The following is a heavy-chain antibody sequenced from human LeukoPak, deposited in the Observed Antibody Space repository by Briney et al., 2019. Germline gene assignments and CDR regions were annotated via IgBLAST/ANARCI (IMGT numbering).Heavy chain of an antibody. V-gene: IGHV1-69*13. D-gene: IGHD3-22*01. CDR3: ARLHDSSGYYYGHFDY. CDR2: IIPIFGTA. CDR1: GGTFSSYA. J-gene: IGHJ4*02. Sequence: SVKVSCKASGGTFSSYAISWVRQAPGQGLEWMGGIIPIFGTANYAQKFQGRVTITADESTSTAYMELSSLRSEDTAVYYCARLHDSSGYYYGHFDYWGQGTLVTVSS.